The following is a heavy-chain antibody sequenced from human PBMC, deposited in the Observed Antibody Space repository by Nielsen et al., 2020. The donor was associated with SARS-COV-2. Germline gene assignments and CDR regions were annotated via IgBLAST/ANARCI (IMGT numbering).Heavy chain of an antibody. CDR3: ARDNHAYTSGTYLY. V-gene: IGHV1-18*01. Sequence: ASVKVSCKASGFTFTNYGTSWVRQAPGQGLEWMGWVSASNDNINLVEKFLDRVSMTTDTSTSTVYMELRSLTSDDTAIYYCARDNHAYTSGTYLYWGQGTLVTVSS. J-gene: IGHJ4*02. CDR1: GFTFTNYG. CDR2: VSASNDNI. D-gene: IGHD3-10*01.